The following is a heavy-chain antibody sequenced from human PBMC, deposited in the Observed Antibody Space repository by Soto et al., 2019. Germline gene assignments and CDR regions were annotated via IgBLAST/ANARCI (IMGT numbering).Heavy chain of an antibody. CDR2: IIPIFGTA. D-gene: IGHD1-26*01. CDR1: GGTFSSYA. J-gene: IGHJ5*02. Sequence: GASVKVSCKASGGTFSSYAISWVRQAPGQGLEWMGGIIPIFGTANYAQKFQGRVTITADESTSTAYMELSSLRSEDTAVYYCARGGHKWELPKPWGQGTLVTVSS. V-gene: IGHV1-69*13. CDR3: ARGGHKWELPKP.